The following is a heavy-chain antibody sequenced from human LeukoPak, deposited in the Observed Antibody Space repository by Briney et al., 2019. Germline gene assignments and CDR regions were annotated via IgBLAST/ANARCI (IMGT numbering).Heavy chain of an antibody. J-gene: IGHJ6*03. CDR1: GGTFSSYA. CDR3: ARDPPFYYDILTGYYLRENYYYYYYMDV. Sequence: EASVKVSCKASGGTFSSYAISWVRQAPGQGLEWMGGIIPIFGTANYAQKFQGRVTITADKSTSTAYMELRSLRSDDTAVYYCARDPPFYYDILTGYYLRENYYYYYYMDVWGKGTTVTVSS. D-gene: IGHD3-9*01. V-gene: IGHV1-69*06. CDR2: IIPIFGTA.